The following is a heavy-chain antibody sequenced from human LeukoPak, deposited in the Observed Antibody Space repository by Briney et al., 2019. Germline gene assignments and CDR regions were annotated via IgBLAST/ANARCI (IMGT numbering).Heavy chain of an antibody. D-gene: IGHD5-24*01. CDR1: GFTFRNYW. CDR2: IKGDGSEK. V-gene: IGHV3-7*05. Sequence: GGSLRLSCAAPGFTFRNYWMIWVRQAPGKGLEWLGNIKGDGSEKRYADSVRGRFTISRDNAQTSLYLQMNSLRAEDTAVYYCARASDPWLQLTWGQGTLVTVSS. J-gene: IGHJ5*02. CDR3: ARASDPWLQLT.